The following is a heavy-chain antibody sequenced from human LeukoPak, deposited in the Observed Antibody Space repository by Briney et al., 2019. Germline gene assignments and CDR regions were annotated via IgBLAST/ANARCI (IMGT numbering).Heavy chain of an antibody. J-gene: IGHJ5*02. CDR1: GGSISGSSYY. D-gene: IGHD3-9*01. CDR3: ARRNFDWRLFP. CDR2: IYYSGST. V-gene: IGHV4-39*07. Sequence: SETLSLTCTVSGGSISGSSYYWGWIRQPPGKGLEWIGSIYYSGSTYYNPSLKSRVTISVDTSKNQSSLKLSSVTAADTAVYYCARRNFDWRLFPWGQGTLVTVSS.